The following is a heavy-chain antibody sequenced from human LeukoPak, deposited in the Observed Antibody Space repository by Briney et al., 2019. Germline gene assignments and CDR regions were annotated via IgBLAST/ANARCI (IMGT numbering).Heavy chain of an antibody. CDR3: ARRGGSGRAFDY. Sequence: SETLFLTCSVSGASISGGTYYWGWLRQPPGKGLERTGSIYYTGSTYDNPSLKSRVTISVDTSKNQFSLKLSSVTAADTAVYYCARRGGSGRAFDYWGQGTLVTVSS. V-gene: IGHV4-39*01. CDR1: GASISGGTYY. D-gene: IGHD1-26*01. CDR2: IYYTGST. J-gene: IGHJ4*02.